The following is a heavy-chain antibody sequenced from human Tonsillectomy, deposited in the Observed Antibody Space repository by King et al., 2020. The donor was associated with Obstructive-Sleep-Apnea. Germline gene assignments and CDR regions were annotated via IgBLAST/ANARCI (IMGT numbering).Heavy chain of an antibody. CDR3: ARGDAFDI. V-gene: IGHV3-30*04. J-gene: IGHJ3*02. Sequence: QLVQSGGGVVQPGRSLRLSCAASGFTFSSYAMHWVRQAPGKGLEWVAVISYDGSNKYYADSVKGRFTISRDNSKNTLYLQMNSLRAEDTAVYYCARGDAFDIWGQGTMVTVSS. CDR1: GFTFSSYA. CDR2: ISYDGSNK.